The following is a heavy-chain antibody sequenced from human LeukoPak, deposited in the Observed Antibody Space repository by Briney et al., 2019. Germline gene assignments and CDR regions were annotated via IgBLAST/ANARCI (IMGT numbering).Heavy chain of an antibody. Sequence: PGGSLRLSCAASGFTVGSNYMSWVRQAPGKGLEWVSLVYSDGTTFYPDSVKGRFTISRDNSKNTLYLQINSLRAEDTAAYYCARAAAAGTEYFDLWGQGTLVTVSS. D-gene: IGHD6-13*01. CDR3: ARAAAAGTEYFDL. J-gene: IGHJ4*02. CDR1: GFTVGSNY. CDR2: VYSDGTT. V-gene: IGHV3-53*01.